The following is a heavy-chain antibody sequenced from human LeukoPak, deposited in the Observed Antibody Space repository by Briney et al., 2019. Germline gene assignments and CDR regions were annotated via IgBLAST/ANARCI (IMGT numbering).Heavy chain of an antibody. V-gene: IGHV3-15*01. J-gene: IGHJ4*02. CDR1: GFTFSNAW. Sequence: GGSLRLSCAASGFTFSNAWMSWVRQAPGKGLEWVGRIKSKTDGGTTDYAAPVKGRFTISRDDSKNTLYLQMNSLKTEDTAVYYCARVYYGSGSHIWGQGTLVTVSS. D-gene: IGHD3-10*01. CDR2: IKSKTDGGTT. CDR3: ARVYYGSGSHI.